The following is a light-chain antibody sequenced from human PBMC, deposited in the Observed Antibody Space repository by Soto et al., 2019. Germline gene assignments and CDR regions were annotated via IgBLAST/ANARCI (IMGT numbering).Light chain of an antibody. V-gene: IGKV3-15*01. CDR3: QHYKSDSEA. CDR1: QGFXSN. Sequence: IVMTQSPATLSVSPGERATLSCRASQGFXSNLAWYQVKPGQAPRLLXDCASTRATGSPARLSGSGSATEFTLTISSLHPDDFATYYCQHYKSDSEAFGQGTKVDIK. CDR2: CAS. J-gene: IGKJ1*01.